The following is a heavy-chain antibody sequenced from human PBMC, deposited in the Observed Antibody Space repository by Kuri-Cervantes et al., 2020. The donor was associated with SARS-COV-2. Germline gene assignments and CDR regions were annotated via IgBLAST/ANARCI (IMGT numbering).Heavy chain of an antibody. V-gene: IGHV3-48*01. J-gene: IGHJ6*02. CDR2: ISSSSSTI. CDR1: GFTFSSYS. CDR3: AKATVRFLEWLQYYYYYGMDV. Sequence: GGSLRLSCAASGFTFSSYSMNWVRQAPGKGLEWVSYISSSSSTIYYADSVKGRFTISRDNAKNSLYLQMNSLRAEDTAVYYCAKATVRFLEWLQYYYYYGMDVWGQGTTVTVSS. D-gene: IGHD3-3*01.